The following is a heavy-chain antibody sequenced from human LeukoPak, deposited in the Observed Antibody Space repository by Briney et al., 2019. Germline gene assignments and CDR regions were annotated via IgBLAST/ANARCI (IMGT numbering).Heavy chain of an antibody. CDR2: INHSGST. J-gene: IGHJ4*02. Sequence: PSEILSLTCAVYGGSFSGYYWSWIRQPPGKGLEWIGEINHSGSTNYNPSLKSRVTISVDTSKNQFSLKLSSVTAADTAVYYCARLRVRGPPDYWGQGTLVTVSS. D-gene: IGHD3-10*01. CDR3: ARLRVRGPPDY. CDR1: GGSFSGYY. V-gene: IGHV4-34*01.